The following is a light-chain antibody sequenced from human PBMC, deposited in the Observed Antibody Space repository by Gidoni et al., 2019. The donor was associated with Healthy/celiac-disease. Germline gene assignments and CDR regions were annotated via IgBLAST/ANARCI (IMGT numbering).Light chain of an antibody. CDR3: QQANSSPLT. CDR1: QSISSW. J-gene: IGKJ1*01. Sequence: DIKLTRYPSSVSAAVGDRLTITCRASQSISSWLAWYQQKPGKAPKLLIYAASSLQSGVPSRFSGSGSGTDFTLTSSSLQPEDFATYYCQQANSSPLTFGQGTKVEIK. CDR2: AAS. V-gene: IGKV1-12*01.